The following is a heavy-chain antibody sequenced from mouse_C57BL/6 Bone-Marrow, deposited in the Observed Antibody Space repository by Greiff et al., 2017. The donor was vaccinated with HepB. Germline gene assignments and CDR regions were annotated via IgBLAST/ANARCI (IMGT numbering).Heavy chain of an antibody. D-gene: IGHD2-4*01. CDR1: CYTFTSYG. CDR2: IYPRSGNT. CDR3: ARAYYDYGWFAY. V-gene: IGHV1-81*01. Sequence: QVQLKQSGAELARPGASVKLSCKASCYTFTSYGISWVKQRTGQGLEWIGEIYPRSGNTYYNEKFKGKATLTADKSSSTAYMELRSLTSEDSAVYFCARAYYDYGWFAYWGQGTLVTVSA. J-gene: IGHJ3*01.